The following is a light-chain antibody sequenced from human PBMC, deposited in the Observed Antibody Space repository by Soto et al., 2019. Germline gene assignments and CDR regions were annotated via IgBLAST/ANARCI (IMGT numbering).Light chain of an antibody. Sequence: EIVLTQYPATLSLSPGERATLSCRASQRVSSYLAWYQQKPGQAPRLLIYDASNRATGIPARFSGSGAGTDFTLTISSLEPEDFAVYYCQQRSNSPPYTFGQRPKLGIK. J-gene: IGKJ2*01. CDR1: QRVSSY. V-gene: IGKV3-11*01. CDR2: DAS. CDR3: QQRSNSPPYT.